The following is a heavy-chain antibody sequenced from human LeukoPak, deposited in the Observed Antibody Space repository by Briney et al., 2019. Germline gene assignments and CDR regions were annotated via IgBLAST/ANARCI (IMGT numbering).Heavy chain of an antibody. CDR2: ISSSSGTI. J-gene: IGHJ6*03. CDR3: ARDTPDGAYYYYYMDV. Sequence: PGGSLRLSCAASGFTFSSYSINWVRQAPGKGLEWVSLISSSSGTIYYADSVKGRFTISRDNAENSLHLQMNSLRAEDTAVYYCARDTPDGAYYYYYMDVWGKGTTVTVSS. CDR1: GFTFSSYS. D-gene: IGHD3-10*01. V-gene: IGHV3-48*01.